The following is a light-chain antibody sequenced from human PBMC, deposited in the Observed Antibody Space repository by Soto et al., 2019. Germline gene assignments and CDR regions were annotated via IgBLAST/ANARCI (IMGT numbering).Light chain of an antibody. Sequence: QSVLTQPPSVSAAPGQRVTISCSGSSSNIGGNSVSWYQQLPGTAPKLLIYDDDKRPSGIPDRFSGFKSGTSATLGITGFQTGDEADHYCGSWDSSLSAYVFGTGTKVTV. CDR2: DDD. CDR1: SSNIGGNS. J-gene: IGLJ1*01. V-gene: IGLV1-51*01. CDR3: GSWDSSLSAYV.